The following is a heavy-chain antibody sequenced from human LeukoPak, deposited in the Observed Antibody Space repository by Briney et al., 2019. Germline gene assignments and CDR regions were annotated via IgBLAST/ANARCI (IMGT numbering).Heavy chain of an antibody. V-gene: IGHV3-21*01. CDR3: VRDRFLEWSDYYYYMDV. CDR2: ISSDSNDI. J-gene: IGHJ6*03. D-gene: IGHD3-3*01. CDR1: GFTFTSYT. Sequence: GGSLRLSCAASGFTFTSYTLNWVRQAPGQGLEWVSSISSDSNDIYYADSVKGRFTVSRGNAKNSLFLQMSSLRAEDTAVYYCVRDRFLEWSDYYYYMDVWGRGTTVTVSS.